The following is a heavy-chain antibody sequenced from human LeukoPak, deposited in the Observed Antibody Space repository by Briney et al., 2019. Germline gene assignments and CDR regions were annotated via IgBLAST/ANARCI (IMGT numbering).Heavy chain of an antibody. D-gene: IGHD4-17*01. V-gene: IGHV3-48*03. J-gene: IGHJ4*02. CDR1: GFTFSSYE. CDR2: ISSSGSTI. Sequence: PGGSLRLSCAASGFTFSSYEMNWVRQAPGKGLEWVSYISSSGSTIYYADSVKGRFTISRDNAKNSLYLQMNSLRAEDTAVYYCARPIGYGDFYFDYWGQGTLVTVSS. CDR3: ARPIGYGDFYFDY.